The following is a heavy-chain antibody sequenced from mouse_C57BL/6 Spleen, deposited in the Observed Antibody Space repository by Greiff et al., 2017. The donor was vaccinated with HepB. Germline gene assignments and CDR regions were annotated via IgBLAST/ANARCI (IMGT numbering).Heavy chain of an antibody. CDR1: GFTFSSYG. D-gene: IGHD2-4*01. V-gene: IGHV5-6*01. CDR2: ISSGGSYT. J-gene: IGHJ1*03. Sequence: EVQLVESGGDLVKPGGSLKLSCAASGFTFSSYGMSWVRQTPDKRLEWVATISSGGSYTYYPDSVKGRFTISRDNAKNTLNLQMSSLKSEDTAMYYCARQGNYDYWYFDVWGTGTTVTVSS. CDR3: ARQGNYDYWYFDV.